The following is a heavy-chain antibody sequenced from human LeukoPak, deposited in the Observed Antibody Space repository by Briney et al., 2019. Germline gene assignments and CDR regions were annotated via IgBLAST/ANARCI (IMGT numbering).Heavy chain of an antibody. CDR1: GFTFDDYA. D-gene: IGHD3-10*01. V-gene: IGHV3-9*01. CDR2: ISWNSGSI. Sequence: GGSLRLSCAASGFTFDDYAMHWVRQAPGKGLEWVSGISWNSGSIGYADSVKGRFTISRDNAKNPLYLQMNSLRAEDTALYYCAKDNYYGSGNAFDIWGQGTMVTVSS. CDR3: AKDNYYGSGNAFDI. J-gene: IGHJ3*02.